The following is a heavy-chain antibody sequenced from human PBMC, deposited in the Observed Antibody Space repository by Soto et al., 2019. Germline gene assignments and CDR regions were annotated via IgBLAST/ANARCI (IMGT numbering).Heavy chain of an antibody. D-gene: IGHD2-2*01. CDR1: SGSISSSSYY. J-gene: IGHJ6*02. V-gene: IGHV4-39*01. CDR3: AREAVAADLDYSYYGMDV. Sequence: SETLSLTCTVSSGSISSSSYYWGWIRQPPGKGLEWIGSIYYSGSTYYNPSLKSRVTISVDTSKNQFSLKLSSVTAADTAVYYCAREAVAADLDYSYYGMDVWSQGTTVTVSS. CDR2: IYYSGST.